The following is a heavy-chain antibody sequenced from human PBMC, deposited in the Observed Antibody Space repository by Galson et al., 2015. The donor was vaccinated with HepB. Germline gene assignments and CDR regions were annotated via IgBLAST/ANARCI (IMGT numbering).Heavy chain of an antibody. CDR1: AFTFHTYS. Sequence: SLRLAGAASAFTFHTYSMNWVRQAPGKGLESVSCIRSGSDYFSYADSVEGRFTIPRDNAKNSLYLQMNSLRAEDTAVYYCVRDLREDSSSWYAIFDYWARDPWSPSPQ. J-gene: IGHJ4*02. CDR2: IRSGSDYF. V-gene: IGHV3-21*01. CDR3: VRDLREDSSSWYAIFDY. D-gene: IGHD6-13*01.